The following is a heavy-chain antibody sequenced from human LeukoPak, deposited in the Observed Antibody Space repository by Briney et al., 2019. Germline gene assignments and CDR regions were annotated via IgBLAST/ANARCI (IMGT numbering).Heavy chain of an antibody. Sequence: GGSLRLSCAASGFTFSGSAMHWVRQASGKGLEWVGRIRSKVNNYATAYAASVKDRFTISRDDSRNTAYLQMNSLKTEDTAVYYCTTQYSSGLPGYWGQGTLVTVSS. J-gene: IGHJ4*02. CDR1: GFTFSGSA. CDR2: IRSKVNNYAT. V-gene: IGHV3-73*01. D-gene: IGHD6-19*01. CDR3: TTQYSSGLPGY.